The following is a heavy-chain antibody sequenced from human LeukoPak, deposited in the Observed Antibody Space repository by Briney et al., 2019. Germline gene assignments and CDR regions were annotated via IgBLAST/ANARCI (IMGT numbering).Heavy chain of an antibody. CDR3: AKEASSGLNDY. CDR1: GFTFSGSW. CDR2: ISGSGGST. J-gene: IGHJ4*02. D-gene: IGHD6-19*01. Sequence: GGSLRLSCAASGFTFSGSWMTWIRQAPGKGLEWVSGISGSGGSTYYADSVKGRFTISRDNSKNTMYLQMNSLRAEDTAVYFCAKEASSGLNDYWGQGTLVTVSS. V-gene: IGHV3-23*01.